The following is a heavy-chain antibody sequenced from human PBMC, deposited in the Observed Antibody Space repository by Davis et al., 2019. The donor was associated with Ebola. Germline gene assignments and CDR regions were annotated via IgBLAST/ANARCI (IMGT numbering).Heavy chain of an antibody. CDR1: AYTFKNYS. J-gene: IGHJ4*02. Sequence: AASVKVSCKASAYTFKNYSISWVRQAPGQGLEWMGSISAYNGTTAYAQILQGRVTMTTDTSTTTAYMELRSLRSDDTALYYCARGPAGDVVVTVPFDHWGQGTLVTVSS. D-gene: IGHD2-21*02. V-gene: IGHV1-18*01. CDR2: ISAYNGTT. CDR3: ARGPAGDVVVTVPFDH.